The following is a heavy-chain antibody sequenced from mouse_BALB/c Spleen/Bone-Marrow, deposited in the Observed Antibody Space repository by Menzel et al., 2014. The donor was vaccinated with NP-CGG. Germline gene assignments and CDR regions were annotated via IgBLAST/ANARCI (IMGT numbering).Heavy chain of an antibody. D-gene: IGHD1-1*01. CDR3: ARQLLRYYFDY. CDR2: ISSGGSYT. J-gene: IGHJ2*01. CDR1: GFTFSSYA. Sequence: DVMLVESGGGLVKPGGSLKLSCAASGFTFSSYAMSWVRQTPEKRLEWVATISSGGSYTYYPDSVKGRFTISRDNAKNILYLQMSSLRSEDTAMYYCARQLLRYYFDYWGQGTTLTVSS. V-gene: IGHV5-9-3*01.